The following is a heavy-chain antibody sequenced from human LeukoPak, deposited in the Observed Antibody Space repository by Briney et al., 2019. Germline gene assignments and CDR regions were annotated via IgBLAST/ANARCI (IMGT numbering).Heavy chain of an antibody. CDR3: ARHPLVVPAPERSYYFDY. D-gene: IGHD2-2*01. V-gene: IGHV1-18*01. CDR1: GYTFTSYG. Sequence: ASVKVSCKASGYTFTSYGISWVRRAPGQGLEWMGWISAYNGNTNYAQKLQGRVTMTTDTSTSTAYMELRSLRSDDTAVYYCARHPLVVPAPERSYYFDYWGQGTLVTVSS. CDR2: ISAYNGNT. J-gene: IGHJ4*02.